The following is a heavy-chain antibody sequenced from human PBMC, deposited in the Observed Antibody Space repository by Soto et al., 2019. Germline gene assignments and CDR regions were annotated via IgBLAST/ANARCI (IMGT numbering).Heavy chain of an antibody. CDR1: GYIFTDYY. D-gene: IGHD1-7*01. CDR3: ARGTTCTQIPYYYYYGMDV. J-gene: IGHJ6*02. CDR2: VNPSGGST. V-gene: IGHV1-46*01. Sequence: ASVKVSCKASGYIFTDYYMHWVRQAPGQGLEWMGIVNPSGGSTTYAQTFQGRVSMTRDTSTSTVYMELSSLRSEDTAVYYCARGTTCTQIPYYYYYGMDVWGQGTTVTVSS.